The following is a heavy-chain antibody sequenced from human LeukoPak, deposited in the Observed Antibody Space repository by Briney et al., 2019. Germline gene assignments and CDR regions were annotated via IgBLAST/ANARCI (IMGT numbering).Heavy chain of an antibody. J-gene: IGHJ4*02. V-gene: IGHV4-39*07. CDR3: ARSIRGYSSGWYYFDY. D-gene: IGHD6-19*01. Sequence: SETLSLTCSVSGGSISYYWVWIRQPPGKELEWIGSIYYSGSTYYNPSLKSRVTISVDTPKNQFSVKLNSVTAADTAVYYCARSIRGYSSGWYYFDYWGQGTLITVSS. CDR1: GGSISYY. CDR2: IYYSGST.